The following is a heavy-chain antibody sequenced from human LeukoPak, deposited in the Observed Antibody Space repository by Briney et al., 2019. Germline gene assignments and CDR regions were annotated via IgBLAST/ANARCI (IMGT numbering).Heavy chain of an antibody. CDR3: ARVGDYYGSGSCDY. V-gene: IGHV3-7*01. J-gene: IGHJ4*02. Sequence: GGSLRLSCAASGFTFSSYWMSWVRQAPGKGLEWVANIKQDGSEKYYVDSVKGRFTISRDNAKNSLYLQMNSLRAEDTAVYYCARVGDYYGSGSCDYWGQGTLVTISS. D-gene: IGHD3-10*01. CDR2: IKQDGSEK. CDR1: GFTFSSYW.